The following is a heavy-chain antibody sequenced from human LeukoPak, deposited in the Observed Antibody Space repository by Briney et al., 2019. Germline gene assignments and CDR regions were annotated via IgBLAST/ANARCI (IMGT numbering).Heavy chain of an antibody. J-gene: IGHJ4*02. V-gene: IGHV1-8*01. CDR3: ARGRKVRGVNTFDY. CDR2: MNPNSGNT. D-gene: IGHD3-10*01. Sequence: ASVKVSCKASGYTFTNYDINWVRQATGQGLEWMGWMNPNSGNTGYAQKFQGRVTMTRNTSISAAYMELSSLRSEDTAVYYSARGRKVRGVNTFDYWGQGTLVTVSS. CDR1: GYTFTNYD.